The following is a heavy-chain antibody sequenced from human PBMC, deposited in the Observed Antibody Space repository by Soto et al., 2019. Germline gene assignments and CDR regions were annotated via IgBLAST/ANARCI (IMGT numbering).Heavy chain of an antibody. Sequence: GGSLRLSCVVSGFSFSLFYMNWARQAPVGGLVWLSLISQGGIPTTYAGSVRSPSTVSSDNAQNSLFLQLDRLTIEYTGVVYYARGRVVWGQGALVTVAS. V-gene: IGHV3-48*03. J-gene: IGHJ4*02. CDR2: ISQGGIPT. CDR3: ARGRVV. CDR1: GFSFSLFY.